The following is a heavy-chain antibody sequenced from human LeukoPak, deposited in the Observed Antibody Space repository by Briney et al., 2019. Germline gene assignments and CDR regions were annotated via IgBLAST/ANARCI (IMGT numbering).Heavy chain of an antibody. V-gene: IGHV4-39*01. Sequence: SETLSLTCTVSGGSISSSSYYWGWIRQPPGKGLEWIGSIYYSGSTYYNPSLKSRVTISVDTSKNQFSLKLSSVTAADTAVYCCARRIPDGYSSRSSSYYYYYMDVWGKGTTVTVSS. D-gene: IGHD6-13*01. CDR2: IYYSGST. CDR1: GGSISSSSYY. CDR3: ARRIPDGYSSRSSSYYYYYMDV. J-gene: IGHJ6*03.